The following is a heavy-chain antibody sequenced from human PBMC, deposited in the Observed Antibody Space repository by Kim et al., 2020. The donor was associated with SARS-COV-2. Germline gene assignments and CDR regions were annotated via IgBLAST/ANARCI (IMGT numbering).Heavy chain of an antibody. CDR3: ARGLRATVTLFDY. V-gene: IGHV7-4-1*02. D-gene: IGHD4-17*01. Sequence: YAQACTGRFGCSLDTSVSTAYLQSSSLKAEDTAVYYCARGLRATVTLFDYWGQGTLVTVSS. J-gene: IGHJ4*02.